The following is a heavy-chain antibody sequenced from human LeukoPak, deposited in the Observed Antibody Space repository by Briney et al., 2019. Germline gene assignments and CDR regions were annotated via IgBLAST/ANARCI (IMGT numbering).Heavy chain of an antibody. V-gene: IGHV4-38-2*02. J-gene: IGHJ4*02. D-gene: IGHD6-13*01. CDR3: ASIAAGNEIDY. Sequence: TETLFLSCTVPGDSISCHQGGWIRQPAGKGLERIESIYHSRRTYYNPSLKSRVTIPVDTSKHQCSVKLSSVTAADTAVYYCASIAAGNEIDYWGQGTRVTVSS. CDR1: GDSISCHQ. CDR2: IYHSRRT.